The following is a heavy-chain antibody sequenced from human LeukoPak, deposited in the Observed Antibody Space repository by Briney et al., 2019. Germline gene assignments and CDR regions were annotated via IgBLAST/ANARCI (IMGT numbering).Heavy chain of an antibody. CDR3: ARVLGDGYSDY. CDR1: GGSISRDH. J-gene: IGHJ4*02. CDR2: ISYTGST. Sequence: SETLSLTCTVSGGSISRDHWSWIRQPPGKGLGWLGYISYTGSTNYNPSLKSRVTISADRSKNQFSLNLSSVTAADTAMYYCARVLGDGYSDYWGQGTLVTVSS. D-gene: IGHD5-24*01. V-gene: IGHV4-59*01.